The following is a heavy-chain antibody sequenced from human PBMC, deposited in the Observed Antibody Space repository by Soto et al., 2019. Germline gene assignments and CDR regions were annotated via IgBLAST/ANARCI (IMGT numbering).Heavy chain of an antibody. CDR3: ARGNSPVDVY. V-gene: IGHV3-48*04. J-gene: IGHJ4*02. Sequence: GESLKISCKGSGYSFTTYWIGWVRQAPGKGLEWVSYITTSGSTIYYADSVKGRFTISRDNAKNSLYLQMNSLRAEDTAVYYCARGNSPVDVYWGQGTLVTVSS. CDR2: ITTSGSTI. CDR1: GYSFTTYW. D-gene: IGHD2-21*01.